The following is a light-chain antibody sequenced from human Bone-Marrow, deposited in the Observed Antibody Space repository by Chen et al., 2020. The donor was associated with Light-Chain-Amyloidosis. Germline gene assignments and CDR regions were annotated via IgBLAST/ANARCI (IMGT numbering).Light chain of an antibody. J-gene: IGKJ4*01. CDR3: QQYGTSPLT. CDR1: QTISSKY. CDR2: GSS. Sequence: EIVSTQSPRTLSLSPGEGANFSCRASQTISSKYLTWYQQKFGQAPRLLIYGSSSRATGIPDRFTGSGSGTDFTLTINRLEPEDFAMYYCQQYGTSPLTFGGGTKVEIK. V-gene: IGKV3-20*01.